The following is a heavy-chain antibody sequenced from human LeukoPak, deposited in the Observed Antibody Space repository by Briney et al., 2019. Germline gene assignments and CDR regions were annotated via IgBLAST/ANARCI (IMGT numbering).Heavy chain of an antibody. J-gene: IGHJ4*02. V-gene: IGHV3-7*01. Sequence: GRSLRLSCAASGFTFDDYAMHWVRQAPGKGLEWVANIKDDGSDKYYVDSVKGRFTISRDNAKNSLYLQMNSLRDDDTAVYYCARAAGGTSRDYWGQGTLVTVSS. CDR2: IKDDGSDK. CDR1: GFTFDDYA. D-gene: IGHD1-1*01. CDR3: ARAAGGTSRDY.